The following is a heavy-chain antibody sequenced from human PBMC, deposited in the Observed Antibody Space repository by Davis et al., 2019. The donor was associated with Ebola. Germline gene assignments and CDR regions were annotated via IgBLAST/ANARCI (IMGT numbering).Heavy chain of an antibody. J-gene: IGHJ4*02. V-gene: IGHV4-39*07. CDR1: GGSISSSSYY. Sequence: PSETLSLTCTVSGGSISSSSYYWGWIRQPPGKGLEWIGSIYYSGSTYYNPSLKSRVTISVDTSKNQFSLKLSSVTAADTAVYYCARYGIAGTTPGEFDYWGQGTLVTVSS. D-gene: IGHD1-20*01. CDR3: ARYGIAGTTPGEFDY. CDR2: IYYSGST.